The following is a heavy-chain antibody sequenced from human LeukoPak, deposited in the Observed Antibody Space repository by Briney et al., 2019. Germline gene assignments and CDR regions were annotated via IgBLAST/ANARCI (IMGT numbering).Heavy chain of an antibody. Sequence: GGSLRLSCAASGFTFSSYSMNWVRQAPGKGLEWVSSISSSSSYIYYADSVKGRFTISRDNSNTLYLQMNSLRAEDTAVFYCARVDCSSTSCYYGMDVWGQGTTVTVSS. J-gene: IGHJ6*02. CDR2: ISSSSSYI. D-gene: IGHD2-2*01. CDR1: GFTFSSYS. CDR3: ARVDCSSTSCYYGMDV. V-gene: IGHV3-21*01.